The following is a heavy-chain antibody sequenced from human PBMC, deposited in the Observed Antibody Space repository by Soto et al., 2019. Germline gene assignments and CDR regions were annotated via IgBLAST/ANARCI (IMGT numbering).Heavy chain of an antibody. V-gene: IGHV3-21*01. J-gene: IGHJ4*02. CDR1: GFTFSSYR. CDR3: ARDPLYCGGDCYFDF. CDR2: ISSKSSYK. D-gene: IGHD2-21*02. Sequence: PGGPLRLSCAASGFTFSSYRMSWVRQAPGKGMEWVSSISSKSSYKYFADSMKDRFTISRDNAKNSLYLQMNSLRVEDTAVYYCARDPLYCGGDCYFDFWGQGTLVTVSS.